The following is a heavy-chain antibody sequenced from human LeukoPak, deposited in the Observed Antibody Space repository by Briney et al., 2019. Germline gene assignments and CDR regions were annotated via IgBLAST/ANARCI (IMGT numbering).Heavy chain of an antibody. Sequence: GESLKISCKGSGYSFTSYWIGWVRQMPGKGLEWMGIIYPGDSDTRYSPSFQGQVTISADKSISTAYLQWSSLKASDTAMYYCARRGQQQLERGAFDIWGQGTMVTVSS. D-gene: IGHD6-13*01. CDR3: ARRGQQQLERGAFDI. CDR2: IYPGDSDT. V-gene: IGHV5-51*01. J-gene: IGHJ3*02. CDR1: GYSFTSYW.